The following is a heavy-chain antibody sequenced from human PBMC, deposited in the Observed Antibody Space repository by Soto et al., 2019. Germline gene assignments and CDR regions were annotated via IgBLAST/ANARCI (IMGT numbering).Heavy chain of an antibody. Sequence: LGESLKISCKGSGYSFTSYWISWVRQMPGKGLEWMGRIDPSDSYTNYSPSFQGHVTISADKSISTAYLQWSSLKASDTAMYYCATQYCSGGSCYYYYGMDVWGQGTTVTVSS. CDR3: ATQYCSGGSCYYYYGMDV. V-gene: IGHV5-10-1*01. CDR2: IDPSDSYT. D-gene: IGHD2-15*01. J-gene: IGHJ6*02. CDR1: GYSFTSYW.